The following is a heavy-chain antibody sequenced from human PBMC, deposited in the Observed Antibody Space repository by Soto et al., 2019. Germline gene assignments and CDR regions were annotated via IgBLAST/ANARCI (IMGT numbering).Heavy chain of an antibody. CDR3: ATGPAGYFFTTTCYSYFHH. CDR2: IIPVLGIA. J-gene: IGHJ1*01. Sequence: SVKVSCKASGGTFSSYPISWARQAPGQGLEWMGRIIPVLGIANYAQKFQGRVTITADKSTSTAYMELTSLRSEDTAVYYCATGPAGYFFTTTCYSYFHHWAQGTLVNVSS. CDR1: GGTFSSYP. D-gene: IGHD2-2*01. V-gene: IGHV1-69*04.